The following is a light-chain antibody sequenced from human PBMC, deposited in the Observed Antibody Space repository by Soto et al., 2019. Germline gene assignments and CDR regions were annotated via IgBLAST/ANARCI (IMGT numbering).Light chain of an antibody. Sequence: EIVLTQSPATLSSFPGDSVTLSCRASQAVNTRLAWYQHKPGQAPRLLIYLASNRAAGVPARFSGSGSGTDFTLTISNVEPEDFAVYYCHQRQSWPRTFGQGTTVDIK. V-gene: IGKV3-11*01. J-gene: IGKJ1*01. CDR1: QAVNTR. CDR3: HQRQSWPRT. CDR2: LAS.